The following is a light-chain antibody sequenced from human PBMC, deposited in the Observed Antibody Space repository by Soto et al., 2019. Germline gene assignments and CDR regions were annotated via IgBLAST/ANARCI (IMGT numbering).Light chain of an antibody. CDR2: DAS. CDR3: KLYNSYFYA. V-gene: IGKV1-5*01. J-gene: IGKJ2*01. CDR1: QSISSW. Sequence: DIQMTQSPSTLSASVGDRVTITCRASQSISSWLAWYQQKPGKAPKLLIYDASSLESGVPSRFSVSGSGPDFTLTTSSLRPDDFATYYCKLYNSYFYAFGQGPSWRSN.